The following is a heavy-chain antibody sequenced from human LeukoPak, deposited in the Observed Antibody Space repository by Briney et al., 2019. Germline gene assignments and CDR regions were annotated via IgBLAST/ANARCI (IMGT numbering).Heavy chain of an antibody. V-gene: IGHV4-4*07. CDR2: IYTSGST. Sequence: SETLSLTCTVSGGSISSYYWSWIRQPAGKGLEWIGRIYTSGSTNYNPSLKSRVTMSVDTSKNQFSLKLSSVTAADTAVYYCATSLKHSSWPPAYYFDYWGQGTLVTVSS. CDR1: GGSISSYY. J-gene: IGHJ4*02. CDR3: ATSLKHSSWPPAYYFDY. D-gene: IGHD6-13*01.